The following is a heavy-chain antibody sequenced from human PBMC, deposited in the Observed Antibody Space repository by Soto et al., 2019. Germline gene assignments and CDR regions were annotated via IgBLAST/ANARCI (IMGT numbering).Heavy chain of an antibody. V-gene: IGHV4-30-4*01. CDR1: GGSICSGDYY. D-gene: IGHD3-22*01. J-gene: IGHJ4*02. CDR3: ARERYNSSGQYIDY. CDR2: IYYSGST. Sequence: LSLTCTVSGGSICSGDYYWSWIRQPPGKGLEWIGYIYYSGSTYYNPSLKSRVTISVDTSKNQFSLKLSSVTAADTAVYYGARERYNSSGQYIDYWGQGTLVTVSS.